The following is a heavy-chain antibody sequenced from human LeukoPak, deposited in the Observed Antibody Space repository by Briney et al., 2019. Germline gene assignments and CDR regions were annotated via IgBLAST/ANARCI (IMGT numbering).Heavy chain of an antibody. CDR2: ISSSSSTL. Sequence: GGSLRLSCAASGFTFSSYSMSWVRQAPGKGLEWVAYISSSSSTLHYADPVKGRFTISRDNAKNSLYLQMDSLRDEDTAVYYCARDGRPFDIWGQGTMVTVSS. V-gene: IGHV3-48*02. CDR1: GFTFSSYS. CDR3: ARDGRPFDI. J-gene: IGHJ3*02.